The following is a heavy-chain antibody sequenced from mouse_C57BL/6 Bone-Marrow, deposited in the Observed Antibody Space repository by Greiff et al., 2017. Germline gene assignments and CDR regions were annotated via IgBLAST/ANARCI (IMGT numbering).Heavy chain of an antibody. CDR3: ASPSGAYYGSSWYFDV. J-gene: IGHJ1*03. CDR1: GYTFTDHT. Sequence: QVQLQQSDAELVKPGASVKISCKVSGYTFTDHTIHWMKQRPEQGLEWIGYIYPRDGSTKYNEKFKGKATLTADKSSSTAYMQLNSLTSEDSAVYFCASPSGAYYGSSWYFDVWGTGTTVTVSS. CDR2: IYPRDGST. V-gene: IGHV1-78*01. D-gene: IGHD1-1*01.